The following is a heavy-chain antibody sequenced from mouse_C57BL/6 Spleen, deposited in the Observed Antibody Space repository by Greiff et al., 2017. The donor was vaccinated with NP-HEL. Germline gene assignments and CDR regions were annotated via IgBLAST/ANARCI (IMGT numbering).Heavy chain of an antibody. D-gene: IGHD5-5*01. V-gene: IGHV1-80*01. J-gene: IGHJ4*01. CDR1: GYAFSSYW. CDR3: ARSTCTRYAMDY. CDR2: IYPGDGDT. Sequence: QVQLQQSGAELVKPGASVKISCKASGYAFSSYWMNWVKQRPGKGLEWIGQIYPGDGDTNYNGKFKGKATLTADKSSSTAYLQLSSLTSEDSAVYVCARSTCTRYAMDYWGQGTSVTVSS.